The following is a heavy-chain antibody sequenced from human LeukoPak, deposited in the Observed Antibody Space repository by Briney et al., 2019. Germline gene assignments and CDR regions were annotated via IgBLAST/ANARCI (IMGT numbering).Heavy chain of an antibody. V-gene: IGHV3-74*01. CDR2: INTDGSST. CDR3: ARVTYGSGTYGAFDY. J-gene: IGHJ4*02. Sequence: GGSLRLSCAASGFIFSSYWMHWVRHAPGKGLAWVSRINTDGSSTSYADSVKGRFTISRDNAKNTLYLQMNSLRAEDTAVYYCARVTYGSGTYGAFDYWGQGTLVTVSS. CDR1: GFIFSSYW. D-gene: IGHD3-10*01.